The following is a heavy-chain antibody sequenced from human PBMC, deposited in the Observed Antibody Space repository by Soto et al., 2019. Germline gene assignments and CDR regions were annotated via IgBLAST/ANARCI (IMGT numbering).Heavy chain of an antibody. CDR3: ARVPSAVAEKEDRYYYGMDV. CDR2: ISAYNGNT. J-gene: IGHJ6*02. V-gene: IGHV1-18*01. Sequence: GASVKVSCKASGYTLTIYGISWVREAPGQGPEWMGWISAYNGNTNYAQKLQGRVTMTTDTSTSKAYMELRSLRSDDTAVYYCARVPSAVAEKEDRYYYGMDVWGQGTTVTVSS. D-gene: IGHD6-19*01. CDR1: GYTLTIYG.